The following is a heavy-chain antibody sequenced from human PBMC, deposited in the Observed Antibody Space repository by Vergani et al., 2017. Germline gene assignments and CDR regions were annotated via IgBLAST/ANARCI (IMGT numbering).Heavy chain of an antibody. CDR2: ISAYNGNT. CDR1: GYTFTSYG. CDR3: AKENTVAVATPRYYNGLDV. Sequence: QVQLVQSGAEVKKPGASVKVSCKASGYTFTSYGISWVRQAPGQGLEWMGWISAYNGNTNYAQKLQGRVTITADEPTSTSYLALSSLTSDDTAVYYCAKENTVAVATPRYYNGLDVWGQGTTVTVSS. J-gene: IGHJ6*02. V-gene: IGHV1-18*01. D-gene: IGHD6-19*01.